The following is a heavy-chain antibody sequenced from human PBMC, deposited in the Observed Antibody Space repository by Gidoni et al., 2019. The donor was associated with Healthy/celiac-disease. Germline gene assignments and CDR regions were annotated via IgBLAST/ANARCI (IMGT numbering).Heavy chain of an antibody. Sequence: QVQQVQSGSELKKPGASVKVSCKASGYTFTSYAMNWVRQAPGQGLEWMGWINTNTGNPTYAQGFTGRVVFSLDTSVSTAYLQISSLKAEDTAVYYCARVSWGSYSNYVNYYYYMDVWGKGTTVTVSS. CDR1: GYTFTSYA. CDR2: INTNTGNP. V-gene: IGHV7-4-1*02. J-gene: IGHJ6*03. D-gene: IGHD4-4*01. CDR3: ARVSWGSYSNYVNYYYYMDV.